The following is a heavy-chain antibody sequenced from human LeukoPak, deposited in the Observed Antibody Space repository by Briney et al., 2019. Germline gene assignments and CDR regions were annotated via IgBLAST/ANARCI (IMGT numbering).Heavy chain of an antibody. CDR3: ARELYGDYVDNWFDP. V-gene: IGHV3-9*01. CDR1: GFIFDDYA. CDR2: ISWNSGSV. J-gene: IGHJ5*02. D-gene: IGHD4-17*01. Sequence: PGRSRRLSCAASGFIFDDYAMHWVRQAPGKGLERVSGISWNSGSVAYADSVKGRFTISRDNAKNSLYLQMNSLRAEDTALYHCARELYGDYVDNWFDPWGQGTWSPSPQ.